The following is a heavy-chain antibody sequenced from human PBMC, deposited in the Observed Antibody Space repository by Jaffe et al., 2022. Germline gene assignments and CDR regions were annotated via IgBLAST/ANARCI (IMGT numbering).Heavy chain of an antibody. J-gene: IGHJ6*03. Sequence: EVQLVESGGGLVQPGGSLRLSCAASGFTFSSYWMHWVRQAPGKGLVWVSRINSDGSSTSYADSVKGRFTISRDNAKNTLYLQMNSLRAEDTAVYYCARGDYYDSSGYYLAVGINYYYYMDVWGKGTTVTVSS. CDR2: INSDGSST. CDR3: ARGDYYDSSGYYLAVGINYYYYMDV. CDR1: GFTFSSYW. D-gene: IGHD3-22*01. V-gene: IGHV3-74*01.